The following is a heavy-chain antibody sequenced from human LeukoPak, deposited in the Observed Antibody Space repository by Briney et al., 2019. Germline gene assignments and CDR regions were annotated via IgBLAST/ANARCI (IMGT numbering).Heavy chain of an antibody. V-gene: IGHV3-7*01. CDR2: IKQDGSEK. CDR3: ARASYRYDFWSRYYPPYWFDP. CDR1: GFTFSSYW. D-gene: IGHD3-3*01. J-gene: IGHJ5*02. Sequence: PGGSLRLSCAASGFTFSSYWVSWVRQAPGKGLEWVANIKQDGSEKYYVDSVKGRFTISRDNAKNSLYLQMNSLRAEDTAVYYCARASYRYDFWSRYYPPYWFDPWGQGTLVTVSS.